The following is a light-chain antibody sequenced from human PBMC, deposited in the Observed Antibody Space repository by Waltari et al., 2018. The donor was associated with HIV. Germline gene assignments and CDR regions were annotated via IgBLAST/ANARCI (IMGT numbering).Light chain of an antibody. J-gene: IGKJ1*01. Sequence: EIVLTQSPCTLSLSPGERATLSCRASQSITTNYLAWYQQQPGGAPRLLIYGAFKTGSGIPDRFGGSGSGTDFTLTISRQEPEDFAVYYCHQYGTSRTFGQGTKVDVK. CDR2: GAF. CDR1: QSITTNY. V-gene: IGKV3-20*01. CDR3: HQYGTSRT.